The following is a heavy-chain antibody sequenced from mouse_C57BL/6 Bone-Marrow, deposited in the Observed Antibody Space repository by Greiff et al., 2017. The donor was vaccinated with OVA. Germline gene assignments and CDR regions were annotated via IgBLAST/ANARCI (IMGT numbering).Heavy chain of an antibody. CDR1: GYTFTSYW. J-gene: IGHJ4*01. CDR3: ARTDYSGSSYAMDN. V-gene: IGHV1-59*01. D-gene: IGHD1-1*01. Sequence: QVQLQQPGAELVRPGTSVKLSCKASGYTFTSYWMHWVKQRPGQGLEWIGVIDPSDSYTNYNQKFKGKATLTVDTSSSTAYMQLSSLTSEDSAGYYCARTDYSGSSYAMDNWGEGTSVTVSS. CDR2: IDPSDSYT.